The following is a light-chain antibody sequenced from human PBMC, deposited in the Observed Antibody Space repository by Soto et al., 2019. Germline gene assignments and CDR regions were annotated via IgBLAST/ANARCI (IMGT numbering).Light chain of an antibody. CDR2: SND. CDR3: GTWDGSLSAVV. Sequence: QSVLTQPPSASVSPGQRVTISCSGSRSNIGTNTVNWYQHLPGTAPKLLIFSNDQRPSGVPDRFSGSKSGTSASLAISGLQSEDEADYYCGTWDGSLSAVVFGGGTKLTVL. CDR1: RSNIGTNT. V-gene: IGLV1-44*01. J-gene: IGLJ2*01.